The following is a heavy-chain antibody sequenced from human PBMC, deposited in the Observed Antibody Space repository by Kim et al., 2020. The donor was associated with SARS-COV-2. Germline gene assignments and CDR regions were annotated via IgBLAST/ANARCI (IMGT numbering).Heavy chain of an antibody. CDR1: GGSISSDSSY. J-gene: IGHJ4*02. CDR3: SRHQREGYGRLYYFDY. CDR2: LFYNGNS. V-gene: IGHV4-39*01. D-gene: IGHD5-18*01. Sequence: SETLSLTCTVSGGSISSDSSYWGWIRQPPGKGLEWIGSLFYNGNSYYNPSLKSRVTISLDTPKNQFSLKLSSVTAADTAVYYCSRHQREGYGRLYYFDYWAREPWSPSPQ.